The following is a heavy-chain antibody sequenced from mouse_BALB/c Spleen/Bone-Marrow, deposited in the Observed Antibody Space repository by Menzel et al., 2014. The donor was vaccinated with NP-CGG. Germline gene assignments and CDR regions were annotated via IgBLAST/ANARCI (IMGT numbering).Heavy chain of an antibody. CDR1: GYSITNGYY. CDR3: AMGHYAMDY. Sequence: EVQLVESGPGLVKPSQSLSLTCSVTGYSITNGYYWNWIRQFPGNELEWMAYITYDGSSDYNPSLKNRISITRDTSKNQFFLKLNSVTTEDTSTYYCAMGHYAMDYWGQGTSVTVSS. V-gene: IGHV3-6*02. J-gene: IGHJ4*01. CDR2: ITYDGSS.